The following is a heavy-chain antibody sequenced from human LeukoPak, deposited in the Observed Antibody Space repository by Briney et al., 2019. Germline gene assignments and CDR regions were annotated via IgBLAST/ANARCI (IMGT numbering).Heavy chain of an antibody. CDR1: GGSISSYY. D-gene: IGHD3-10*01. CDR3: ARDLLPGVFDI. CDR2: IYYSGST. Sequence: SETLSLTCTVSGGSISSYYWSWIRQPPGKGLEWIGYIYYSGSTNYNPSLKSRVTISVDTSKNQFSLKLSSVTAADTAAYYCARDLLPGVFDIWGQGTMVTVSS. J-gene: IGHJ3*02. V-gene: IGHV4-59*01.